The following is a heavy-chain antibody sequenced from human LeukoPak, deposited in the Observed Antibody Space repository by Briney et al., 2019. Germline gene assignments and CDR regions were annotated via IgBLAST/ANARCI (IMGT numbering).Heavy chain of an antibody. J-gene: IGHJ4*02. Sequence: GESLKISCKGSGYSFTSYWIGWLRQMRGKGLEWMGIIYHGDSDTRYSPSFQGQVTISADKSISTAYLQWSSLKASDTAMYYCARPQYCSSTSCYLDYWGQGTLVTVSS. CDR1: GYSFTSYW. CDR2: IYHGDSDT. CDR3: ARPQYCSSTSCYLDY. V-gene: IGHV5-51*01. D-gene: IGHD2-2*01.